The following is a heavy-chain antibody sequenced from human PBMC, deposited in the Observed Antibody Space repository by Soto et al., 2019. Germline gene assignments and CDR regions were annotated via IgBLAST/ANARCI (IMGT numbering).Heavy chain of an antibody. CDR3: ARESEDLTSNFDY. J-gene: IGHJ4*02. Sequence: GGSLRLSCAASGFTFTRYSMNWVRQAPGKGLEWVSSISSTTNYIYYGDSMKGRFTISRDNAKNPLYLEMNSLRAEDTAVYYCARESEDLTSNFDYWGQGTLVTVSS. CDR1: GFTFTRYS. V-gene: IGHV3-21*06. CDR2: ISSTTNYI.